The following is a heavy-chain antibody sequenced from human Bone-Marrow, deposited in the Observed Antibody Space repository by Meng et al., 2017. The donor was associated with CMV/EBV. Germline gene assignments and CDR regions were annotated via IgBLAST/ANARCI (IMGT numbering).Heavy chain of an antibody. J-gene: IGHJ1*01. CDR3: ATSSASPGND. V-gene: IGHV3-7*01. Sequence: LYCADSGFTFTRYWMSWVRQAPGKGLEWVANINEDGSAKFYVDSVKGRFTISRDNAQNSLCLQMNSLRAEDTAMYYCATSSASPGNDWGQGTLVTVSS. CDR1: GFTFTRYW. CDR2: INEDGSAK. D-gene: IGHD4-23*01.